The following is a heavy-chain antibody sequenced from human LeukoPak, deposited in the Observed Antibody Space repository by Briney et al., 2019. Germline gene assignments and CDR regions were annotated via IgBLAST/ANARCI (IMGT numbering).Heavy chain of an antibody. V-gene: IGHV5-10-1*01. CDR1: GYSFTSYW. D-gene: IGHD4-23*01. Sequence: GESLKISCKGSGYSFTSYWISWVRQMPGKGLDWMGRIDPSDSYTNYSPSFQGHVTISADKSISTAYLQWSSLKASDTAMYYCARHHDYGGNSNPTDAFDIWSQGTMVTVSS. CDR2: IDPSDSYT. J-gene: IGHJ3*02. CDR3: ARHHDYGGNSNPTDAFDI.